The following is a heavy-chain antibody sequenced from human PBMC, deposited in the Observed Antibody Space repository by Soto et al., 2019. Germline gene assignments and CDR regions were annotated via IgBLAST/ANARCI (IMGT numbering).Heavy chain of an antibody. CDR3: ARQGFGDLHGLVDV. J-gene: IGHJ6*02. D-gene: IGHD3-10*01. V-gene: IGHV4-59*08. CDR1: GGPMSNYH. CDR2: MGYNGYI. Sequence: QVQLQESGPGLVKPSETLSLTCTISGGPMSNYHCSWFRQPPGQGLEWIGYMGYNGYISYNPSLRSRVTISLDTSKNQFSLNLSSVTAADTARYYCARQGFGDLHGLVDVWGQGTTVTVSS.